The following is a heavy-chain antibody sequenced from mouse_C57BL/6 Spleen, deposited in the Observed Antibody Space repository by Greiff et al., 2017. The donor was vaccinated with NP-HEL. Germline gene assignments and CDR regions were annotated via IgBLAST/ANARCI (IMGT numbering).Heavy chain of an antibody. D-gene: IGHD3-3*01. J-gene: IGHJ4*01. CDR2: IYPGDGDT. CDR1: GYAFSSSW. Sequence: QVQLQQSGPELVKPGASVKISCKASGYAFSSSWMHWVKQRPGKGLEWIGRIYPGDGDTNYNGKFKGKATLTADKSSSTAYMQLSSLTSEDSAVYFCARTGRAYAMDYWGQGTSVTVSS. V-gene: IGHV1-82*01. CDR3: ARTGRAYAMDY.